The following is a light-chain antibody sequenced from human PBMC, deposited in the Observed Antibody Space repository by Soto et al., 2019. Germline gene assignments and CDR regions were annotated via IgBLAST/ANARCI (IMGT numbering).Light chain of an antibody. CDR3: SSYSSSTTHVL. J-gene: IGLJ2*01. CDR2: DVT. V-gene: IGLV2-14*03. Sequence: QSVLTQPASVSGSPGRSVTISCTGSSSDVGDFNYASWYQRHPGRAPKLIIYDVTNRPSGVSYRFSASKSGRTASLTISGLQAEDEADYYCSSYSSSTTHVLFGGGTKLTVL. CDR1: SSDVGDFNY.